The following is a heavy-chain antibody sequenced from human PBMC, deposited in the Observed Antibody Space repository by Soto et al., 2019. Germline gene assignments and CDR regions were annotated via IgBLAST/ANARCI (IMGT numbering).Heavy chain of an antibody. CDR1: GGSVSSGSYY. J-gene: IGHJ5*02. Sequence: QVQLQESGPGLVKPSETLSLTCTVSGGSVSSGSYYWGWFGQPPGKGLEWFGYIYHSGSTNYNPSLKSRVTISVDTSKNQFSLSLTSVTATDTAVYYCARLSAAWFDPWGQGTLVTVAS. CDR3: ARLSAAWFDP. CDR2: IYHSGST. D-gene: IGHD6-19*01. V-gene: IGHV4-61*01.